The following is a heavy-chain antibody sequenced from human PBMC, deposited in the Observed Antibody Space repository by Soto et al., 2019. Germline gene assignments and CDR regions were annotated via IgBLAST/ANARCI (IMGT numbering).Heavy chain of an antibody. Sequence: PSETLSLTCTVSGGSISSGDYYWSWIRQPPGKGLEWIGYIYYSGSTYYNPSLKSRVTISVDTSKNQFSLKLSSVTAADMAVYYCARDGRYNSVWYFDYWGQGTLGTVSS. V-gene: IGHV4-30-4*01. CDR3: ARDGRYNSVWYFDY. CDR1: GGSISSGDYY. CDR2: IYYSGST. D-gene: IGHD3-22*01. J-gene: IGHJ4*02.